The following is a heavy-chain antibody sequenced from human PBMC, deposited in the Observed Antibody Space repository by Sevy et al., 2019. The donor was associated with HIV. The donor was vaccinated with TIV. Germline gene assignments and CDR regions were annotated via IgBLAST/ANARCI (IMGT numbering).Heavy chain of an antibody. Sequence: ASVKVSCKVSGYTLTALSMHWVRQAPGKGLEWMGTFDPEDGETRFAQKFQGRVTMTEDTSTDTAYMELSSLGSEDTAMYFCATTKDYYDSSGYPFDHWGQGALVTVSS. CDR1: GYTLTALS. CDR3: ATTKDYYDSSGYPFDH. V-gene: IGHV1-24*01. CDR2: FDPEDGET. J-gene: IGHJ4*02. D-gene: IGHD3-22*01.